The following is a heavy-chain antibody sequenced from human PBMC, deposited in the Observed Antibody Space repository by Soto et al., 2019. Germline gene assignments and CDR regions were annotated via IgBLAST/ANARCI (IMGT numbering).Heavy chain of an antibody. D-gene: IGHD6-13*01. CDR3: GRGPSPRAPAGGTPYYYAMDV. Sequence: ASVKVSCRASGYDFTAYDINWVRQASGQGLEWMGWMNPINGATGTARRFQGRVSMTRNTATGTAYLELTSLRSDDTAVYYCGRGPSPRAPAGGTPYYYAMDVWGQGTTVTVSS. J-gene: IGHJ6*02. CDR2: MNPINGAT. V-gene: IGHV1-8*02. CDR1: GYDFTAYD.